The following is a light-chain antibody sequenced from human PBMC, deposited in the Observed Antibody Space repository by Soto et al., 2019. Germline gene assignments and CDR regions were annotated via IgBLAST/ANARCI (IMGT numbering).Light chain of an antibody. J-gene: IGKJ4*01. Sequence: AIQLTQSPSSLSASVGDRDTITCRASQGISSALAWYQQKPGKAPKLLIYDASSLESGVPSRFSGSVSGTDFTLTISSLLPEDFATYCCQQFNSYPQTFGGGTKVDIK. CDR1: QGISSA. CDR3: QQFNSYPQT. V-gene: IGKV1-13*02. CDR2: DAS.